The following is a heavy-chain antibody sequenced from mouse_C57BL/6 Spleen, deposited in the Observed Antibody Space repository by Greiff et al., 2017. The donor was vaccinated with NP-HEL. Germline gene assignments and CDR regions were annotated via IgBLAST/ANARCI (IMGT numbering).Heavy chain of an antibody. J-gene: IGHJ3*01. CDR3: ARGGDWEGFAY. CDR1: GYTFTSYW. Sequence: QVQLQQPGAELVRPGSSVKLSCKASGYTFTSYWMHWVKQRPIQGLEWIGNIDPSDSETHYNQKFKDKATLTADKSSSTAYMQLSSLTYEDSAVYYCARGGDWEGFAYWGQGTLVTVSA. CDR2: IDPSDSET. D-gene: IGHD4-1*01. V-gene: IGHV1-52*01.